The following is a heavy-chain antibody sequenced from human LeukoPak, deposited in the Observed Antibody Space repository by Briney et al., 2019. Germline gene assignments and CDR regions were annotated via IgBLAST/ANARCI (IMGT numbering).Heavy chain of an antibody. CDR2: ITTSDGNT. CDR3: AKDGGLWVSAHWGDS. V-gene: IGHV3-23*01. CDR1: GFTFSSYT. D-gene: IGHD7-27*01. J-gene: IGHJ4*02. Sequence: GGSLRLSCAASGFTFSSYTMSWVRQAPGKGLVWVSTITTSDGNTYYADSVKGRFTVSGDNSKNTLFLQMNSLRAEDTAVYYCAKDGGLWVSAHWGDSWGRGTLVTVSS.